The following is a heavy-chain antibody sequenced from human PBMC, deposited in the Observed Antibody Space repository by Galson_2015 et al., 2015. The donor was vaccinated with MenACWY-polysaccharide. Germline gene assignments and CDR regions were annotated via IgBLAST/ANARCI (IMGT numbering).Heavy chain of an antibody. Sequence: SLRLSCAASGFTFSSDWMHWVRHAPGKGLVWISRINSDGTSKTYADSVKGRFTISRDNAKNTLYLQMNSLRAEDTAVYYCARGPLWDRTVGFDYWGQGTLVTVSS. V-gene: IGHV3-74*01. CDR3: ARGPLWDRTVGFDY. CDR1: GFTFSSDW. D-gene: IGHD3-16*01. CDR2: INSDGTSK. J-gene: IGHJ4*02.